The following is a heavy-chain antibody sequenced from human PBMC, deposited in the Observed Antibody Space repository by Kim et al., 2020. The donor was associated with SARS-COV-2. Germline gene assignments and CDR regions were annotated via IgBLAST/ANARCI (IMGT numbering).Heavy chain of an antibody. CDR2: IYADGTT. J-gene: IGHJ4*02. CDR3: RRCHYDDSGP. Sequence: GGSLRLSCVVSGFTVSDNFFSWVRQAPGKGLDWVSVIYADGTTYHADSVQGRFSMSRDNFKDTLYLQMNNLRVDDTAIYYCRRCHYDDSGPWGPGTLVTVSS. V-gene: IGHV3-53*01. D-gene: IGHD4-17*01. CDR1: GFTVSDNF.